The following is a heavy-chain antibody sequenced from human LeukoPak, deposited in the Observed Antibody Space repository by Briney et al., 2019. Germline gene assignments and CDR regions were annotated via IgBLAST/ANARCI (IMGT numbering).Heavy chain of an antibody. Sequence: GGSLRLSCAASGLTFSSYWMHWVRQAPGEGLVWVSRINSDGSSTSYADSVKGRFTISRDNAKNSLYLQMNSLRAEDTALYYCAKDMGHRWSAGYYYYYGMDVWGQGTTVTVSS. V-gene: IGHV3-74*01. J-gene: IGHJ6*02. CDR2: INSDGSST. CDR1: GLTFSSYW. CDR3: AKDMGHRWSAGYYYYYGMDV. D-gene: IGHD4-23*01.